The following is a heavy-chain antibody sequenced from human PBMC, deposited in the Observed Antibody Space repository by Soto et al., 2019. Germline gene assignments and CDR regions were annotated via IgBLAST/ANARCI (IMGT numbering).Heavy chain of an antibody. D-gene: IGHD2-8*01. CDR2: IDGSGGDS. Sequence: EVQLLESGGGLVQPGGSLRLSCAASGFIFSSYAMGWVRQAPETGVEWVSVIDGSGGDSSRADSVKGRFTISRDNSKNTLYLHMNSLRAQDTARYYCAKEIDAAAYAETSPFDLWGQGTLVAVSS. CDR1: GFIFSSYA. CDR3: AKEIDAAAYAETSPFDL. V-gene: IGHV3-23*01. J-gene: IGHJ4*02.